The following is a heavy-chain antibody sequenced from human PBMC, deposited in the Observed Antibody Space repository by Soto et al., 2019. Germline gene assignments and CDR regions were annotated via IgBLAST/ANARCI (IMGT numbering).Heavy chain of an antibody. Sequence: PSETLSLTCTVPGGSVNIGTYYWSWIRQPPGKGLEWIGFIHYSGSTNYNPSLKGRVTMSVDTSKNQFSLKLSSVTAADTAVYYCARGSYFAITASKKCFDYWGQGTLVTVSS. CDR1: GGSVNIGTYY. CDR3: ARGSYFAITASKKCFDY. V-gene: IGHV4-61*01. CDR2: IHYSGST. J-gene: IGHJ4*02. D-gene: IGHD2-21*01.